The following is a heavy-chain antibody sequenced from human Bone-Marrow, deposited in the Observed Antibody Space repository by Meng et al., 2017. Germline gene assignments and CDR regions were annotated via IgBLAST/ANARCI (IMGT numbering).Heavy chain of an antibody. CDR3: AREDSSGYYPATGRGMDV. CDR1: GFTFSSYW. J-gene: IGHJ6*02. Sequence: GESLKISCAVSGFTFSSYWMSWVRQAPGKGLEWVATIKQDGSEKSYVDSVKGRFTISRDNAKNTLYLQMNSLRAEDTAVYYCAREDSSGYYPATGRGMDVWGQGTTVTVSS. CDR2: IKQDGSEK. V-gene: IGHV3-7*01. D-gene: IGHD3-22*01.